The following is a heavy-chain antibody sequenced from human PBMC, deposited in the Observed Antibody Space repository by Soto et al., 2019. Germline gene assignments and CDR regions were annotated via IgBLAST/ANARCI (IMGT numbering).Heavy chain of an antibody. Sequence: SETLSLTCTVSGVSISSSSYYWGWIRQPPGKGLEWIGSIYYSGSTYYNPSLKSRVTISVDTSKNQFSLKLSSVTAADTAVYYCAKYSSSSADLDYWGQGTLVTVSS. D-gene: IGHD6-6*01. CDR3: AKYSSSSADLDY. CDR1: GVSISSSSYY. J-gene: IGHJ4*02. V-gene: IGHV4-39*01. CDR2: IYYSGST.